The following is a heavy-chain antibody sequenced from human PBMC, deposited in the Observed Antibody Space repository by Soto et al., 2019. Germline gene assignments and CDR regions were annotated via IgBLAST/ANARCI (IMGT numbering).Heavy chain of an antibody. CDR3: ARDLRKVDYYARSGYYHAFDT. Sequence: SVKVSCKASGGTFSSYAISGVRQAAGQGLEWMGGIIPIFGTANYAQKFQGRVTITADESTSTAYMELSSLRSEDTAGYYCARDLRKVDYYARSGYYHAFDTWGQRTTVTVSS. CDR1: GGTFSSYA. D-gene: IGHD3-22*01. J-gene: IGHJ3*02. CDR2: IIPIFGTA. V-gene: IGHV1-69*13.